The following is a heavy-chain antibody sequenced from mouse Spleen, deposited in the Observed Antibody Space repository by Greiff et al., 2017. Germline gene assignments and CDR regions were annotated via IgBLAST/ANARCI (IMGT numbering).Heavy chain of an antibody. J-gene: IGHJ1*01. Sequence: EVKLEESGGGLVKPGGSLKLSCAASGFTFSDYGMHWVRQAPEKGLEWVAYISSGSSTIYYADTVKGRFTISRDNAKNTLFLQMTSLRSEDTAMYYCASNWDFDVWGAGTTVTVSS. V-gene: IGHV5-17*01. CDR2: ISSGSSTI. CDR3: ASNWDFDV. CDR1: GFTFSDYG.